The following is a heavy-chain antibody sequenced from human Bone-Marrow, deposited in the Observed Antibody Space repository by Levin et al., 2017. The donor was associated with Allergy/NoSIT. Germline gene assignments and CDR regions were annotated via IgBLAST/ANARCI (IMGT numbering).Heavy chain of an antibody. CDR2: INPDSGAT. D-gene: IGHD2-21*01. CDR3: ARSSRSYSDLLDYYMDV. J-gene: IGHJ6*03. V-gene: IGHV1-2*02. CDR1: GYTFVGYY. Sequence: GGSLRLSCRASGYTFVGYYVHWVRQAPGQGLEGVGRINPDSGATTFAQKFQGRVTMTRDTSISTAYMEVSRLTSDDTAVYFCARSSRSYSDLLDYYMDVWGKGTTVSVSS.